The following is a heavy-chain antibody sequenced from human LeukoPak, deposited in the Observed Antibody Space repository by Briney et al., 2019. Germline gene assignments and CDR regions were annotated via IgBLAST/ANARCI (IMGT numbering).Heavy chain of an antibody. D-gene: IGHD3-10*01. CDR2: IYFSGST. V-gene: IGHV4-59*01. Sequence: PSETLSLTCIVSGASISSYYWSWIRQPPGKGLEWIGYIYFSGSTSYNPSLKSRVPISIDTSKRQFSLKLSSVTAADPAIYSCAREDYGSASNNWFDPWGQGTLVTVSS. J-gene: IGHJ5*02. CDR3: AREDYGSASNNWFDP. CDR1: GASISSYY.